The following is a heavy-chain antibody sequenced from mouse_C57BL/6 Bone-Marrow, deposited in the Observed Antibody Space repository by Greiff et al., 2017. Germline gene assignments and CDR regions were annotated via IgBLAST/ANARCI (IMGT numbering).Heavy chain of an antibody. Sequence: QVQLQQSGAELVRPGTSVKMSCKASGYTFTNYWIGWAKQRPGHGLEWIGDIYPGGGYTNYNEKFKGKATLAADKSSSTAYMQFSSLTSEDSAIYYCAISRGGYYFDYWGQGTTLTVSS. V-gene: IGHV1-63*01. CDR3: AISRGGYYFDY. CDR2: IYPGGGYT. J-gene: IGHJ2*01. CDR1: GYTFTNYW.